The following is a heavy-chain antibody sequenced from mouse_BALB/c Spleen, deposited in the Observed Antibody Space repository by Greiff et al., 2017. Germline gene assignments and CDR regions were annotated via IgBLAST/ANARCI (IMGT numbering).Heavy chain of an antibody. CDR2: IDPENGNT. J-gene: IGHJ3*01. CDR1: GFNIKDYY. D-gene: IGHD1-1*01. Sequence: EVQLQQSGAELVRPGALVKLSCKASGFNIKDYYMHWVKQRPEQGLEWIGWIDPENGNTIYDPKFQGKASITADTSSNTAYLQLSSLTSEDTAVYYCARRGYGSSYFAYWGQGTLVTVSA. CDR3: ARRGYGSSYFAY. V-gene: IGHV14-1*02.